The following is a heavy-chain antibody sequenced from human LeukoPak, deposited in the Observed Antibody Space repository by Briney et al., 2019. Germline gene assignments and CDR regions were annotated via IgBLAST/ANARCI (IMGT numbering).Heavy chain of an antibody. CDR3: ARVPSWKGYMDV. J-gene: IGHJ6*03. V-gene: IGHV3-48*03. CDR2: IISSGSTI. Sequence: PGGSLRPSCAASRFTFSSYEMNWVRQAPGKGLEWVSYIISSGSTIYYAGFVKGRFTISRDNAKNSLYLQMNSLRAEDTAVYYCARVPSWKGYMDVWGKGTTVTVSS. D-gene: IGHD1-1*01. CDR1: RFTFSSYE.